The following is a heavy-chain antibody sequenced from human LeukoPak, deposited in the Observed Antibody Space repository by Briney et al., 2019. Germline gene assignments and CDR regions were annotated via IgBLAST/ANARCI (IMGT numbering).Heavy chain of an antibody. CDR2: MNPHSGAP. D-gene: IGHD5-12*01. Sequence: ASVKVSCKASGYTFTSYYMHWVRQAPGQGLEWMGWMNPHSGAPTYAQKFKGRVTMTRDTSSSTDYMELSSLTSDDTAVYYCARKKVEVVATYDYWGQGTLITVSS. V-gene: IGHV1-2*02. CDR1: GYTFTSYY. J-gene: IGHJ4*02. CDR3: ARKKVEVVATYDY.